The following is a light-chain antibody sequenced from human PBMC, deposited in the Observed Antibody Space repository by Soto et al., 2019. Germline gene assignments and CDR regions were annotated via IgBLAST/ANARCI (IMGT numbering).Light chain of an antibody. CDR3: CSYATSSAFYV. CDR2: EVV. J-gene: IGLJ1*01. Sequence: SVLTQPPSASGSPGQSVTISCTGTKNDIGVYDFVSWYQHHPGKAPRLIIYEVVQRPSGVPDRFSGSKSGNTASLTVSGLQAADEADYFCCSYATSSAFYVFGNGTKVTVL. V-gene: IGLV2-8*01. CDR1: KNDIGVYDF.